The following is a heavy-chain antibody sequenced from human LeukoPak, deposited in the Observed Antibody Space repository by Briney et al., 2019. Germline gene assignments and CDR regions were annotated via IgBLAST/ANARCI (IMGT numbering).Heavy chain of an antibody. CDR3: ARDLRGHCGGGSCYSSGWFDP. V-gene: IGHV1-46*01. D-gene: IGHD2-15*01. J-gene: IGHJ5*02. Sequence: ASVKLSCKASGYTFTTYYIHWVRQAPGHGLEWMGIINPSASTTNYAQNFHGRVTMTRDTSASTVYMELSSLRSEDTAVYYCARDLRGHCGGGSCYSSGWFDPWGQGTLVTVSS. CDR1: GYTFTTYY. CDR2: INPSASTT.